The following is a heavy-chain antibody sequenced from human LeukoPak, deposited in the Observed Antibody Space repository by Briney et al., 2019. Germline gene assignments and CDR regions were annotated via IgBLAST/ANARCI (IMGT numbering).Heavy chain of an antibody. Sequence: PSETLSLTCTVSGGSISSHYWNWIRQPPGKGQEWIGYIYYSGSTNYNPSLKSRVTISLDTSKSQFSLKLSSVTAADTAVYYCARGLNYYYGSGSYGGQEYNWFDPWGQGTLVTVSS. CDR1: GGSISSHY. CDR2: IYYSGST. CDR3: ARGLNYYYGSGSYGGQEYNWFDP. D-gene: IGHD3-10*01. J-gene: IGHJ5*02. V-gene: IGHV4-59*11.